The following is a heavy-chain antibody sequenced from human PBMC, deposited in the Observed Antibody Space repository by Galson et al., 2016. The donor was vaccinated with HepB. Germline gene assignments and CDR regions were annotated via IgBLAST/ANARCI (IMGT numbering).Heavy chain of an antibody. CDR3: ARESGDFDGGYIYLDY. CDR1: GFTFLNHG. Sequence: SLRLSCAASGFTFLNHGFSWVRQAPGKGLEWVSSINWNGGSTAYADSVKGRFTISRDNAKNSLYLQTNRLRADDTALYFCARESGDFDGGYIYLDYWGQGTLVTASS. D-gene: IGHD2-21*02. J-gene: IGHJ4*02. V-gene: IGHV3-20*04. CDR2: INWNGGST.